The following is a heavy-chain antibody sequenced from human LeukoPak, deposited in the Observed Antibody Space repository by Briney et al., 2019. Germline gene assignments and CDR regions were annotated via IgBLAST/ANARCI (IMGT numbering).Heavy chain of an antibody. D-gene: IGHD3-16*02. V-gene: IGHV4-34*01. CDR1: GGSFSGYY. Sequence: SETLSLTCAVYGGSFSGYYWSWIRQPPGKGLEWIGEINHSGSTNYNPSLKSRVTISVDTSKNQFSLKLSSVTAADTAVYYCARQRITFGGVIVIFDYWGQGTLVTVSS. CDR3: ARQRITFGGVIVIFDY. CDR2: INHSGST. J-gene: IGHJ4*02.